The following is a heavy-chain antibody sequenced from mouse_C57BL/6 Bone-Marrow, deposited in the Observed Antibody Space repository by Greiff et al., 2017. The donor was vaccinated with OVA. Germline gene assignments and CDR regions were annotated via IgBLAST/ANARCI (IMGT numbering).Heavy chain of an antibody. D-gene: IGHD1-1*01. CDR1: GYTFTSYG. V-gene: IGHV1-81*01. CDR3: AREPYYGSRRDWYFDV. CDR2: IYPRSGNT. Sequence: QVQLQQSGAELARPGASVKLSCKASGYTFTSYGISWVKQRTGQGLEWIGEIYPRSGNTYYNEKFKGKATLTADKSSSTAYMELRSLTSEDSAVYFCAREPYYGSRRDWYFDVWGTGTTVTVSS. J-gene: IGHJ1*03.